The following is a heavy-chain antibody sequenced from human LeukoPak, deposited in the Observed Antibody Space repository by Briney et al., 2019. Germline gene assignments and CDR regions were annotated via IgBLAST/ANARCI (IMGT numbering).Heavy chain of an antibody. CDR1: GGSISSYY. J-gene: IGHJ3*02. D-gene: IGHD3-22*01. CDR3: ARDYYDSSGFHRTFDI. V-gene: IGHV4-59*01. Sequence: SETLSLTCTVSGGSISSYYWSWIRQPPGKGLEWIGYIYYSGSTNYNPSLKSRVTISVDTSKNQFSLKLSSVTAADTAVYYCARDYYDSSGFHRTFDICGQGTMVTVSS. CDR2: IYYSGST.